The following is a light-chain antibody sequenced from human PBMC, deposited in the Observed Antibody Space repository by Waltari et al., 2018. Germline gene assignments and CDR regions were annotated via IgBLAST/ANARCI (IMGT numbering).Light chain of an antibody. J-gene: IGLJ3*02. Sequence: SALTQPASVSGAPGQSNTTARTGTSHDVRGYTYVAWYHQHPGKAPKLIIYDVNNRPSGISYRFAGSKAGDTASLTISGLQPEDEADYYCSSCASTIPLGVFGGGTKLTVL. CDR2: DVN. V-gene: IGLV2-14*01. CDR3: SSCASTIPLGV. CDR1: SHDVRGYTY.